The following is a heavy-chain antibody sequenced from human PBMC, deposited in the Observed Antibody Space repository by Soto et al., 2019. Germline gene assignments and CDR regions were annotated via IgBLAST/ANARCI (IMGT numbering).Heavy chain of an antibody. V-gene: IGHV3-30-3*01. CDR1: GFPFNSYA. D-gene: IGHD2-21*01. CDR2: VSYDGNYK. CDR3: ARDSLWYFAY. Sequence: QVQLVESGGGVVQPGRSLRLSCAASGFPFNSYAMHWVRQAPGKGLEWVAVVSYDGNYKTYADSVKGRFTISRDNSDNTLNLQMHSLRFEDTAVYYCARDSLWYFAYWGLGTVVPVSS. J-gene: IGHJ4*02.